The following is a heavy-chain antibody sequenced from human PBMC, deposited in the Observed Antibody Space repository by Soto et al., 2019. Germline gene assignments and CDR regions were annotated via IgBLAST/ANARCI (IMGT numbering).Heavy chain of an antibody. V-gene: IGHV4-61*08. J-gene: IGHJ4*02. D-gene: IGHD2-21*02. CDR1: GASIGSGDYY. Sequence: SETLSLTCTVSGASIGSGDYYWSWIRQPPGKGLEWIGHIHHSGGTSYNPSLKSLVAISVDTSKNQFSLKVNSVTAADTAVYYCARGLLAYCGGACALFDSWGQGIMVTVSS. CDR3: ARGLLAYCGGACALFDS. CDR2: IHHSGGT.